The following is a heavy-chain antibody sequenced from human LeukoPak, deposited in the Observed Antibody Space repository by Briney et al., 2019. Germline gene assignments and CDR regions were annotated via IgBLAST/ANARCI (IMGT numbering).Heavy chain of an antibody. CDR1: GGSISSSSYY. CDR3: ARGSIGGSGPARY. D-gene: IGHD3-16*01. V-gene: IGHV4-39*07. CDR2: IYYSGST. Sequence: PSETLSLTCTVSGGSISSSSYYWGWIRQPPGKGLEWIGSIYYSGSTYYNPSLKSRVTISVDTSKNQFSLKLSSVTAADTAVYYCARGSIGGSGPARYWGQGALVTVSS. J-gene: IGHJ4*02.